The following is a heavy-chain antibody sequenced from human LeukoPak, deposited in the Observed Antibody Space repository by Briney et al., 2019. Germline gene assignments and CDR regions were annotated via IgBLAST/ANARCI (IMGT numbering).Heavy chain of an antibody. V-gene: IGHV3-74*01. D-gene: IGHD3-22*01. CDR2: INTDGSST. Sequence: GGSLRLSCAASGFTFSSYWMHWVRQAPGKGLVWVSRINTDGSSTSYADSVKGRFTISRDNAKNTLYLQMNSLRAEDTAVYYCARDLQAYYYDSSGYLRGQGTLVTVSS. J-gene: IGHJ4*02. CDR1: GFTFSSYW. CDR3: ARDLQAYYYDSSGYL.